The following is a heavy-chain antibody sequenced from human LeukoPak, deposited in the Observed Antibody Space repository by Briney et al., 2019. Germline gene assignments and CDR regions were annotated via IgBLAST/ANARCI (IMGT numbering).Heavy chain of an antibody. D-gene: IGHD1-26*01. Sequence: GGSLRLSCAASGFTFSTFWMGWVRQAPGKGLDWVANINQDEGEIHYADSVRGRFTISRDNAKNSLFLQMNSLRVEDTALYYCARLAVVGATVGFDFWGQGTLVTVSS. CDR1: GFTFSTFW. CDR2: INQDEGEI. J-gene: IGHJ4*02. V-gene: IGHV3-7*01. CDR3: ARLAVVGATVGFDF.